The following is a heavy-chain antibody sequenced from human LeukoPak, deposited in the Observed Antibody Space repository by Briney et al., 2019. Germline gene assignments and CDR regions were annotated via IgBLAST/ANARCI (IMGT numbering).Heavy chain of an antibody. CDR1: GGSISGSNYY. CDR2: FYYGENT. J-gene: IGHJ4*01. Sequence: SETLSLTCTVSGGSISGSNYYWGWIRQPPGKGLEWIGSFYYGENTYYNPSLKSRVTVSVDTSKNQFSLKLSSVTAADTAVYYCARQGRSSVYWGQGTLVTVSS. V-gene: IGHV4-39*01. CDR3: ARQGRSSVY. D-gene: IGHD6-6*01.